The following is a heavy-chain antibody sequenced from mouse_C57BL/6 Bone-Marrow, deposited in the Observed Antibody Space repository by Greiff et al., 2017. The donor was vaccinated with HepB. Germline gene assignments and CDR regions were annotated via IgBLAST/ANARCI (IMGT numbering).Heavy chain of an antibody. V-gene: IGHV14-4*01. CDR3: TTERDYDYDGPFAY. D-gene: IGHD2-4*01. Sequence: EVKLMESGAELVRPGASVKLSCTASGFNIKDDYMHWVKQRPEQGLEWIGWIDPENGDTEYASKFQGKATITADTSSNTAYLQLSSLTSEDTAVYYCTTERDYDYDGPFAYWGQGTLVTVSA. J-gene: IGHJ3*01. CDR1: GFNIKDDY. CDR2: IDPENGDT.